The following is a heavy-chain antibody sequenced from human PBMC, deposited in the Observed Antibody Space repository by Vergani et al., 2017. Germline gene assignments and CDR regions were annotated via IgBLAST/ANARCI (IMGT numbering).Heavy chain of an antibody. J-gene: IGHJ6*02. D-gene: IGHD1-26*01. V-gene: IGHV4-39*07. Sequence: QLQLQESGPGLVKPSETLALTCTVSGGSISSSSYYWGWIRQPPGKGLEWIGSIDYSGSTNYNPSLKSRVTISVDTSKNQFSLKLSSVTAADTAVYYCARXRGIVGATTGGMDVWGQGTTVTVSS. CDR1: GGSISSSSYY. CDR2: IDYSGST. CDR3: ARXRGIVGATTGGMDV.